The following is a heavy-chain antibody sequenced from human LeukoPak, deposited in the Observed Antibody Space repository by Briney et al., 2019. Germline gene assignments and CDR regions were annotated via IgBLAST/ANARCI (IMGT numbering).Heavy chain of an antibody. D-gene: IGHD3-10*01. V-gene: IGHV3-23*01. CDR1: GFTFSSYG. J-gene: IGHJ6*03. CDR3: AKGGAVSSKSITLIRGTRRYYYYMDV. Sequence: GGTLRLSCAASGFTFSSYGMSWVRQAPGKGLEWVSAISGSGGSTYYADSVKGRFTISRDNSKNTLFLQMNRLRAEDTAVYYCAKGGAVSSKSITLIRGTRRYYYYMDVWGKGTTVTISS. CDR2: ISGSGGST.